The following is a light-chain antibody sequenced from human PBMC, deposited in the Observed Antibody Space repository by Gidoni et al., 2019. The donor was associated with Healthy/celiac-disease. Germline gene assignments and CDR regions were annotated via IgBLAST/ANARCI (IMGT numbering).Light chain of an antibody. V-gene: IGKV3-11*01. Sequence: VLTQSPATLSLSPGESATLSCRASQSVSSYLAWYQQKPGQAPRPLIYDASNRATGIPARFSGRGSGTDFTLTISSLEPEDFAVYYCQQRSNWPAYTFGQGTKLEIK. CDR2: DAS. J-gene: IGKJ2*01. CDR1: QSVSSY. CDR3: QQRSNWPAYT.